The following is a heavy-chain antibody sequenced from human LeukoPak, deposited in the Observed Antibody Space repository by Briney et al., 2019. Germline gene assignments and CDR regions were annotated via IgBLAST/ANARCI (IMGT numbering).Heavy chain of an antibody. V-gene: IGHV3-30*02. J-gene: IGHJ6*03. CDR3: ARRPGGFMDV. CDR1: GFTFSRYG. Sequence: GGSLRLSCAASGFTFSRYGMHWVRQAPGKGLEWVAFIRYDGSNKYYSDSVKGRFTISRDNSKNSLYLQMNSLRAEDTAVYNCARRPGGFMDVWGKGTTVTVSS. CDR2: IRYDGSNK. D-gene: IGHD3-10*01.